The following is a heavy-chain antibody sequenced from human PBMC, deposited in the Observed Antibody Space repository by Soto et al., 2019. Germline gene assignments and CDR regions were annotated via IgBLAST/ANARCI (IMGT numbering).Heavy chain of an antibody. CDR2: IGTAGDT. Sequence: EVQLVESGGGLVQPGGSLRLSCAASGFTFSSYDMHWVRQATGKGLEWVSVIGTAGDTYYPGSVKGRFTISRENAKNSFYLQMNSLRAEETAVYYCARAAGYSYGSYYYYYGMDVWGQGTTVTVSS. D-gene: IGHD5-18*01. J-gene: IGHJ6*02. CDR1: GFTFSSYD. V-gene: IGHV3-13*01. CDR3: ARAAGYSYGSYYYYYGMDV.